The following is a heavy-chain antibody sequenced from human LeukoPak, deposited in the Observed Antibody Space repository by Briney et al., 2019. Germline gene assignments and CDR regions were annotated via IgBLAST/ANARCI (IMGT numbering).Heavy chain of an antibody. D-gene: IGHD3-22*01. CDR3: ARDWSPQYYDSSGYLVADDY. J-gene: IGHJ4*02. Sequence: GGSLRLSCAASGFTFSSYSMNRVRQAPGKGLEWVSSISSSSSYIYYADSVKGRFTISRDNAKNSLYLQMNSLRAEDTAVYYCARDWSPQYYDSSGYLVADDYWGQGTLVTVSS. V-gene: IGHV3-21*01. CDR2: ISSSSSYI. CDR1: GFTFSSYS.